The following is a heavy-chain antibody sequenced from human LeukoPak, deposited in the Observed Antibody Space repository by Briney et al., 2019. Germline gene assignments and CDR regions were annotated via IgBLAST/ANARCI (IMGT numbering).Heavy chain of an antibody. V-gene: IGHV3-30*18. J-gene: IGHJ4*02. D-gene: IGHD3-22*01. CDR2: ISYDGSKK. Sequence: GGSLRLSCGASGFPFSSYGMHWVRQAPGKGLEWVAVISYDGSKKYYVDSVKGRFTISRDNSKDTLYLQMNSLRAEDTAVYYCAKDADPSEWPPALIADYWGQGTLVTVSS. CDR3: AKDADPSEWPPALIADY. CDR1: GFPFSSYG.